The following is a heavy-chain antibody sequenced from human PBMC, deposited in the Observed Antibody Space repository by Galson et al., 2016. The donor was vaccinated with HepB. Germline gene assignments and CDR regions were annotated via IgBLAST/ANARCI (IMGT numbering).Heavy chain of an antibody. CDR1: GGTFSGFS. CDR2: IILSFGTA. D-gene: IGHD2-2*01. CDR3: ASPRGTSWDYFDY. J-gene: IGHJ4*02. V-gene: IGHV1-69*13. Sequence: SVKVSCKASGGTFSGFSIAWVRQAPGEGPEWVGGIILSFGTANYAPKFRGRVTITADEATNTAFLELSGLGSEDTAVYYCASPRGTSWDYFDYWDQGTLVTVS.